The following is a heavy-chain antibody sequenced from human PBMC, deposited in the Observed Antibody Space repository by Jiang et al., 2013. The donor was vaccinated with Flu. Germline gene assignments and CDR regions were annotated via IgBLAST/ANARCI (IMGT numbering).Heavy chain of an antibody. V-gene: IGHV1-8*02. J-gene: IGHJ4*02. Sequence: KKPGASVKVSCKASGYTFTGYYMHWVRQAPGQGLEWMGWMNPNSGNTGYAQKFQGRVTMTRNTSISTAYMELSSLRSEDTAVYYCARGRGYCSGGSCYSDYWGQGTLVTVSS. CDR1: GYTFTGYY. CDR2: MNPNSGNT. CDR3: ARGRGYCSGGSCYSDY. D-gene: IGHD2-15*01.